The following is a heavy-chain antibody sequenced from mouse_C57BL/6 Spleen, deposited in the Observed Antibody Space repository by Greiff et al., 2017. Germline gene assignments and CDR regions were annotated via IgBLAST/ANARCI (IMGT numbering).Heavy chain of an antibody. D-gene: IGHD1-1*01. V-gene: IGHV1-55*01. CDR1: GYTFTSYW. CDR2: IYPGSGST. Sequence: VQLQQPGAELVKPGASVKMSCKASGYTFTSYWITWVKQRPGQGLEWIGDIYPGSGSTNYNEKFKSKATLTVDTSSSTAYMQLSSLTSEDSAVYYCARKALRYGYFDYWGQGTTLTVSS. CDR3: ARKALRYGYFDY. J-gene: IGHJ2*01.